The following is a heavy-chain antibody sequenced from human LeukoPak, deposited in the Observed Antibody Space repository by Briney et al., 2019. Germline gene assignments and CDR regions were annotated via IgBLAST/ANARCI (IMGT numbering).Heavy chain of an antibody. Sequence: SETLSLTCAVYGGSFSGYYWSWIRQPPGKGLEWIGEINHSGSTNYDPSLKSRVTISVDTSKNQFSLKLSSVTAADTAVYYCASFWSGSHDAFDIWGQGTMVTVSS. D-gene: IGHD3-3*01. V-gene: IGHV4-34*01. J-gene: IGHJ3*02. CDR3: ASFWSGSHDAFDI. CDR1: GGSFSGYY. CDR2: INHSGST.